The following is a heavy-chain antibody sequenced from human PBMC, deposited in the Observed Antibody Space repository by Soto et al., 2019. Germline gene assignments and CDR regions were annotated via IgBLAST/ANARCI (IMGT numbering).Heavy chain of an antibody. Sequence: ASVKVSCKASGGTFSSYAISWVRQAPGQGLEWMGGIIPIFGTANYAQKFQGRVTITADESTSTAYMELSSLRSEDTAVYYCARDLIRPTTVTTYYYYGMDVWGQGTTVTVSS. V-gene: IGHV1-69*13. J-gene: IGHJ6*02. CDR3: ARDLIRPTTVTTYYYYGMDV. CDR2: IIPIFGTA. CDR1: GGTFSSYA. D-gene: IGHD4-17*01.